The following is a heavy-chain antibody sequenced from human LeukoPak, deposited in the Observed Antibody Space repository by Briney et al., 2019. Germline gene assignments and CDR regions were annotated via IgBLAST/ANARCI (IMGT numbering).Heavy chain of an antibody. D-gene: IGHD2-2*01. CDR3: ASTAVPAAMAHFTLYYFDY. CDR1: GGTFSSYA. J-gene: IGHJ4*02. CDR2: IIPILGIA. Sequence: GSSVKVSCKSSGGTFSSYAISWVRQAPGQGLEWMGRIIPILGIANYAQKFYGRVTITADKSTSTAYMELSSLRSEDTAVYYCASTAVPAAMAHFTLYYFDYWGQGTLVTVSS. V-gene: IGHV1-69*04.